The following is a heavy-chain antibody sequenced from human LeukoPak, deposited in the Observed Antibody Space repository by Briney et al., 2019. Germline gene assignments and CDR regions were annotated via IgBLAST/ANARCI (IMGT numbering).Heavy chain of an antibody. Sequence: GGSLRLSCAASGFTFSSYPIHWVRQAPGKGLEWVAIISYDGSNKYYADSVKGRFTISRDNSKNTLYLQMNSLRAEDTAVYYCARDQIIVATIHDYYYGMDVWGQGTTVTVSS. CDR3: ARDQIIVATIHDYYYGMDV. CDR2: ISYDGSNK. D-gene: IGHD5-12*01. V-gene: IGHV3-30-3*01. CDR1: GFTFSSYP. J-gene: IGHJ6*02.